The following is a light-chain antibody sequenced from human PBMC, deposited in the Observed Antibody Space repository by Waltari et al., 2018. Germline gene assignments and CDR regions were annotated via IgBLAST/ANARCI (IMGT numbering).Light chain of an antibody. V-gene: IGLV4-69*01. CDR1: SGHSSFF. CDR2: LNTDGGH. CDR3: QTWGTGIVV. J-gene: IGLJ2*01. Sequence: QLVLTQPPSASASLGASVKLPSTLSSGHSSFFIACHPQQPGKGPRYLMTLNTDGGHTKGDGIPDRFSGSTSGAERYLTIASLQSEDEADYFCQTWGTGIVVFGGGTKLTVL.